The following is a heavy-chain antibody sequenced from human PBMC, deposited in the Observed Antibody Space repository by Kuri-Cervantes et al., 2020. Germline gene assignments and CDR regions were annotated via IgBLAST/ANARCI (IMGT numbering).Heavy chain of an antibody. J-gene: IGHJ4*02. Sequence: GGSLRLSCAASGFTFSNCWMTWVRQAPGKGLEWVANIKQDGSEKYYVDSVKGRFTISRDNAKNSLYLQMNSLRAEDTAVYYCVTVGRGTYFDYWGRGNLVTVSS. CDR3: VTVGRGTYFDY. V-gene: IGHV3-7*01. CDR1: GFTFSNCW. CDR2: IKQDGSEK.